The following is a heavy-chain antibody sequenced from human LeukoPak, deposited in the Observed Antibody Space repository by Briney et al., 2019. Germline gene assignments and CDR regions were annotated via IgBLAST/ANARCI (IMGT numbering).Heavy chain of an antibody. CDR3: ARGFAIWAGYTGAFDI. D-gene: IGHD3/OR15-3a*01. V-gene: IGHV3-23*01. CDR1: GFTFHSYS. J-gene: IGHJ3*02. CDR2: ISGSGGST. Sequence: GGSLRLPYADSGFTFHSYSLSWVRQAPGKGLEWVSAISGSGGSTYYADSVKGRFTISRDNSKNTLYLQMNSLRAEDTAVYYCARGFAIWAGYTGAFDIWGQGTMVTVSS.